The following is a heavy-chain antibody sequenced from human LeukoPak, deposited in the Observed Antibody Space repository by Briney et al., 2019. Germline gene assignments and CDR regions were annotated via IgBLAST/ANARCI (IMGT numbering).Heavy chain of an antibody. CDR1: GYSFTSYW. V-gene: IGHV5-51*01. J-gene: IGHJ4*02. D-gene: IGHD2-15*01. Sequence: GESLKISCKGSGYSFTSYWIGWVRQMPGKGLEWMGIIYPGDSDTRYSPSLQGLVTISADKSISTAYLQWSSLRASDTAMYYCAARGWYCGGGICPPVYWGQGTLVTVSS. CDR3: AARGWYCGGGICPPVY. CDR2: IYPGDSDT.